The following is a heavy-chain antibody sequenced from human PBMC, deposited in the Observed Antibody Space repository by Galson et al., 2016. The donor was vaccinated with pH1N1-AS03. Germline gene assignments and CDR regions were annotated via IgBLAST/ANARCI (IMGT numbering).Heavy chain of an antibody. CDR1: GFSFSSYW. J-gene: IGHJ4*02. Sequence: RLSCAASGFSFSSYWMTWVRLTPGKGLEWVANINQDGSAVHYVDSVKGRFTISRDNAKNSLSLQMNSLRDEDTAVYYCTRGGYSSTWYWVYWGQGTLVTVSS. CDR2: INQDGSAV. CDR3: TRGGYSSTWYWVY. V-gene: IGHV3-7*03. D-gene: IGHD6-13*01.